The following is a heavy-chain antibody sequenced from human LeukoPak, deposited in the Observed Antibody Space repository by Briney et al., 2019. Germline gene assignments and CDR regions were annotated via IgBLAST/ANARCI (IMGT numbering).Heavy chain of an antibody. CDR1: GGSISSGDYY. Sequence: SETLSLTCTVSGGSISSGDYYWSWIRQPPGKGLEWIGYIYYSGSTYYNPSLKSRVTISVDTSKNQFSLKLSSVTAADTAVYYCARAQRYCSGGSCSDYWGRGTLVTVSS. D-gene: IGHD2-15*01. V-gene: IGHV4-30-4*08. CDR2: IYYSGST. J-gene: IGHJ4*02. CDR3: ARAQRYCSGGSCSDY.